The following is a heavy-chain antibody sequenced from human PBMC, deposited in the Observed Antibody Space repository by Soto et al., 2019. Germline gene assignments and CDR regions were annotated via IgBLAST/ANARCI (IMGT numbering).Heavy chain of an antibody. CDR1: GYTFTSHG. CDR3: ARMVRGSNIDYYYYMDV. D-gene: IGHD3-10*01. J-gene: IGHJ6*03. V-gene: IGHV1-18*01. Sequence: QVHLVQSGGEVKKPGASVKVSCKASGYTFTSHGISWVRQAPGHGLEWMGWISAHNGDTNYAQKLQGRVTVTTDTPTNTAYMELRRLRSEDPAVYYCARMVRGSNIDYYYYMDVWGKGTTVTVSS. CDR2: ISAHNGDT.